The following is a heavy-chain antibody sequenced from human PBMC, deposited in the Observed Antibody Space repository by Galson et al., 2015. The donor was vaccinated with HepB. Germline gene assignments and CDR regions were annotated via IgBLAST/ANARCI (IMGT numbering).Heavy chain of an antibody. V-gene: IGHV3-21*04. CDR1: GFNFGSYR. Sequence: SLRLSCAASGFNFGSYRMNWLRHSPRRGLEWIAYIGRDGDHIHYADSVVGRFVISRDNADNVVFLQMNSLRDVDTATYYCAREAQEGAYWTNYPSFFDSWGPGTAVTV. D-gene: IGHD2-8*01. J-gene: IGHJ5*01. CDR3: AREAQEGAYWTNYPSFFDS. CDR2: IGRDGDHI.